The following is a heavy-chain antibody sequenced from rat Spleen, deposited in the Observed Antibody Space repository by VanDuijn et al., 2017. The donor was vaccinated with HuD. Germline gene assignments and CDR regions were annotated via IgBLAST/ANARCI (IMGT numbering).Heavy chain of an antibody. CDR1: GFSLTTYN. V-gene: IGHV2-32*01. Sequence: QVQLKETGPDLVQLTQTLSITCTVSGFSLTTYNVHWVRQPPGKGLEWMGVIWTGGSTAYNSLHKSRLSISKDTSKSQVYLKMRHLKTEDTATYYWARSAKYYYDGSYYDVHYDYWGQGVMVTVSS. D-gene: IGHD1-12*02. CDR3: ARSAKYYYDGSYYDVHYDY. J-gene: IGHJ2*01. CDR2: IWTGGST.